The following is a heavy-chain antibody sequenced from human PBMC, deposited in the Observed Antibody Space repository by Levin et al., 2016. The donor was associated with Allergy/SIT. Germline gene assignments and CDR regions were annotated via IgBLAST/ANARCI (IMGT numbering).Heavy chain of an antibody. V-gene: IGHV3-21*01. J-gene: IGHJ4*02. CDR2: ISTSSTYI. Sequence: PGKGLEWVSSISTSSTYIYYADSVKGRFTISRDNAENSLSLQLYSLRAEDTAVYYCAREEGYYFDYWGQGTLVTVSS. CDR3: AREEGYYFDY.